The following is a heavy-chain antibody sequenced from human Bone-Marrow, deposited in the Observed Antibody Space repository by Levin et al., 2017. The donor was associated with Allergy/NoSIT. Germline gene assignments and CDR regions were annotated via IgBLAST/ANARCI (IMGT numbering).Heavy chain of an antibody. CDR1: GGSFSGYY. CDR2: INHSGST. CDR3: ARLQRRRELMDWFDP. Sequence: PSETLSLTCAVYGGSFSGYYWSWIRQPPGKGLEWIGEINHSGSTNYNPSLKSRVTISVDTSKNQFSLKLSSVTAADTAVYYCARLQRRRELMDWFDPWGQGTLVTVSS. J-gene: IGHJ5*02. D-gene: IGHD1-26*01. V-gene: IGHV4-34*01.